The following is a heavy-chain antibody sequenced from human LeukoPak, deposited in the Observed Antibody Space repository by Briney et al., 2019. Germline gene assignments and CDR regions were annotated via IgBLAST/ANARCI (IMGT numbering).Heavy chain of an antibody. J-gene: IGHJ6*03. Sequence: SETLSLTCTVSGGSISSGGYYWTWIRQPPGKGLEWIGYIYHNGNTYYNPSLKSRVTISVDRSKNQFSLKLSSVTAADTAMYYCARAGKYYDFWSGYYNYYYMDVWGKGTTVTVSS. D-gene: IGHD3-3*01. CDR2: IYHNGNT. CDR1: GGSISSGGYY. CDR3: ARAGKYYDFWSGYYNYYYMDV. V-gene: IGHV4-30-2*01.